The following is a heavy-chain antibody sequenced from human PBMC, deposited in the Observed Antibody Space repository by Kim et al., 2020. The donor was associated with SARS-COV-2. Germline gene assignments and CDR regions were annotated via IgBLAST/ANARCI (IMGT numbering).Heavy chain of an antibody. V-gene: IGHV4-31*02. Sequence: YYNPSLESRISISMDTSKNHLSLKMSSVTAADTAVYFCARDLATSNDALDIWGQGTMVTVSS. D-gene: IGHD1-26*01. CDR3: ARDLATSNDALDI. J-gene: IGHJ3*02.